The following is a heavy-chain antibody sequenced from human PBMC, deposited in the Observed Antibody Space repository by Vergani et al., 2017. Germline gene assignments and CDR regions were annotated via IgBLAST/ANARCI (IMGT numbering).Heavy chain of an antibody. CDR1: GYSFTSYW. D-gene: IGHD3-22*01. Sequence: EVQLVQSGAEVKKPGESLRISCKGSGYSFTSYWISWVRQMPGKGLEWMGRIDPSDSYTNYSPSFQGHVTISADKSISTAYLQWSSLKASDTAMYYCARGYYYDSSGYYSYNWFDPWGQGTLVTVSS. CDR2: IDPSDSYT. CDR3: ARGYYYDSSGYYSYNWFDP. V-gene: IGHV5-10-1*01. J-gene: IGHJ5*02.